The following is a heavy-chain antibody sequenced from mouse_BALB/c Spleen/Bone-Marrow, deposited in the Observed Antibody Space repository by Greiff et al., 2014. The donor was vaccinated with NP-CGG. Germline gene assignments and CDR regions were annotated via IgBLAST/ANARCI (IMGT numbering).Heavy chain of an antibody. CDR2: ILPGSGST. CDR1: GYTFSSYW. Sequence: VQLQQSGAELMKPGASVKISCKATGYTFSSYWIEWVKQRPGHGLEWIGEILPGSGSTNYNEKFKGKATFTADTFSNTAYMQLISLTSEDADVYYCARRGISWFAYWGQGTLVTVSA. CDR3: ARRGISWFAY. V-gene: IGHV1-9*01. J-gene: IGHJ3*01.